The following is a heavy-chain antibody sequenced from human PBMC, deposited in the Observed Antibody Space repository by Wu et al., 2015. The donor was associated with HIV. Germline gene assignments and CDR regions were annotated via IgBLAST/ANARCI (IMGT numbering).Heavy chain of an antibody. D-gene: IGHD6-13*01. CDR1: GGTFSSYA. CDR3: ARPRYSSSSNYYYYYMDV. V-gene: IGHV1-69*12. J-gene: IGHJ6*03. Sequence: QVQLVQSGAEVKKPGSSVKVSCKASGGTFSSYAISWVRQAPGQGLEWMGGIIPIFGTANYAQKFQGRVTITADESTSTAYMELSSLRSEDTAVYYCARPRYSSSSNYYYYYMDVWGKGTTVTVSS. CDR2: IIPIFGTA.